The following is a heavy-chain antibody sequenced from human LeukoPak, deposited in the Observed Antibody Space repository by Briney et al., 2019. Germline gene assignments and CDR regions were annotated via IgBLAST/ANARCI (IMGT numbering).Heavy chain of an antibody. V-gene: IGHV3-21*01. J-gene: IGHJ4*02. Sequence: PGGSLRLSCAASGFTFSSYSMNWVRQAPGKGLEWVSSISSSSSYIYYADSVKGRFTISRDNAKNSLYLQMNSLRAEDTAVYYCARGGCSSSSVDYWGQGTLVTVSS. CDR2: ISSSSSYI. D-gene: IGHD6-6*01. CDR1: GFTFSSYS. CDR3: ARGGCSSSSVDY.